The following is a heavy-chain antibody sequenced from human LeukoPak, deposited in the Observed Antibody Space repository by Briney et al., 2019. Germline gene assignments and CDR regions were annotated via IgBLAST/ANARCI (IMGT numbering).Heavy chain of an antibody. V-gene: IGHV3-23*01. Sequence: GGSLRLSCAASGFTFSSYAMSWVRQAPGKGLEWVSAISGSGGSTYYADSVKGRFTISRDNSKNTLYLQMNSLRAEDTAVYYCAKVLSSIAARPRARWFDPWGQGTLVTVSS. CDR1: GFTFSSYA. CDR2: ISGSGGST. CDR3: AKVLSSIAARPRARWFDP. J-gene: IGHJ5*02. D-gene: IGHD6-6*01.